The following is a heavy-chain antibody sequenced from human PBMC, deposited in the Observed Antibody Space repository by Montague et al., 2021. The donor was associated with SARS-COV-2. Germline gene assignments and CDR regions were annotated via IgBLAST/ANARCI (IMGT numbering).Heavy chain of an antibody. D-gene: IGHD2-21*02. J-gene: IGHJ3*01. CDR1: GGSISSSSYY. CDR2: IYYGGST. Sequence: SETLSLTCTVSGGSISSSSYYWCWIRQPPGKGLEWIGSIYYGGSTYYNPSLKSRVTISVDTSKNQFSLKLSSVTAADTAVYYCAGDSGERDGFDLWGQGTLVTVSS. CDR3: AGDSGERDGFDL. V-gene: IGHV4-39*01.